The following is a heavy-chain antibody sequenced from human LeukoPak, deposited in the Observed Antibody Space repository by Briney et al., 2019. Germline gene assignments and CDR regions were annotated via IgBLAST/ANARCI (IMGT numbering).Heavy chain of an antibody. V-gene: IGHV3-30*01. J-gene: IGHJ3*02. D-gene: IGHD3-22*01. CDR1: GFTFSSYA. CDR3: AREGDSSGYAFDI. Sequence: GGSLRLSCAASGFTFSSYAMHWVRQAPGKGLEWVAVISYDGSNKYYADSVKGRFTISRDNSKNTLYLQMNSLRAEDTAVYYCAREGDSSGYAFDIWGQGTMVTVSP. CDR2: ISYDGSNK.